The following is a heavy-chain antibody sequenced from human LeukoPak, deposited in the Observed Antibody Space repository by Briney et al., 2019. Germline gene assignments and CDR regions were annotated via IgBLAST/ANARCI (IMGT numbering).Heavy chain of an antibody. CDR2: VIPLFGTA. CDR3: ARGKSGSGYDEGDNWFDP. J-gene: IGHJ5*02. CDR1: GGTFSSYA. D-gene: IGHD5-12*01. V-gene: IGHV1-69*13. Sequence: SVKVSCKTSGGTFSSYAISWVRQAPGQGLEWMGGVIPLFGTANYAQKFQGRVTITADESTSTAYMELSSLRSEDTAVYYCARGKSGSGYDEGDNWFDPWGQGTLVTVSS.